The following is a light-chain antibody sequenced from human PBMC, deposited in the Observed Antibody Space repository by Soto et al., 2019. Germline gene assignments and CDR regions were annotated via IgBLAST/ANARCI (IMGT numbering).Light chain of an antibody. CDR3: SSYTGTSTYV. Sequence: QSALTQPRSVSGSPGQSVTISCIGTSSDVGGYNYVSWYQQHPGKAPKLMIYEVSNRPSGVSNRFSGSKSGNTASLTISGLQAEDEAAYYCSSYTGTSTYVFGSGTKVTVL. CDR2: EVS. CDR1: SSDVGGYNY. V-gene: IGLV2-14*01. J-gene: IGLJ1*01.